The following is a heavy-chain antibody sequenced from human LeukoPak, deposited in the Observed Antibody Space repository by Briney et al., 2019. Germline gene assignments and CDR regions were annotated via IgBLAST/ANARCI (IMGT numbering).Heavy chain of an antibody. J-gene: IGHJ4*02. V-gene: IGHV4-30-4*01. CDR3: ARDLHYGSGSYYI. CDR1: GGSISSGDYY. CDR2: IYYSGST. D-gene: IGHD3-10*01. Sequence: SQTLSLTCTVSGGSISSGDYYWSWIRQPPGKGLEWIGYIYYSGSTYYNPSLKSRITISVDTSKNQFSLKLSSVTAADTAVYYCARDLHYGSGSYYIWGQGTLVTVSS.